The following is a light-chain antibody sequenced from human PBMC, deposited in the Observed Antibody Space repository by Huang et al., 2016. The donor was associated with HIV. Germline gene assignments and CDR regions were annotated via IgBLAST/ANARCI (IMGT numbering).Light chain of an antibody. CDR3: QQYNNWPPWT. CDR1: QSVSSN. V-gene: IGKV3-15*01. Sequence: EIVMTQSPGTLSVSPGERATLSCRASQSVSSNLAWYQQQPGQAHRLLIYGASTRATGIPARFSGSGSGTEFTLTISSLQSEDFAVYYCQQYNNWPPWTFGQGTKVEIK. CDR2: GAS. J-gene: IGKJ1*01.